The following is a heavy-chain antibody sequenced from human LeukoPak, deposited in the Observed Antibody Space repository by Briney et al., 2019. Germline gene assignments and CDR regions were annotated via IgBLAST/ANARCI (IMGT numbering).Heavy chain of an antibody. Sequence: SETLSLTCTVSGGSISSYYWSWIRQPAGKGLEWIGRIYTSGSTNYNPSLKSRVTMSVDTSKNQFSLKLSSVTAADTAVYYCARSKGLRFLEWSPHDYFDYWGQGTLVTVSS. V-gene: IGHV4-4*07. CDR2: IYTSGST. J-gene: IGHJ4*02. CDR1: GGSISSYY. D-gene: IGHD3-3*01. CDR3: ARSKGLRFLEWSPHDYFDY.